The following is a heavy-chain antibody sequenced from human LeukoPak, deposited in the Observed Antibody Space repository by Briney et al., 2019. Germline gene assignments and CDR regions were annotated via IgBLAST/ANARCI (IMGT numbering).Heavy chain of an antibody. CDR3: AKDGSYSYFAPYYYDSSGYSVGAFDI. V-gene: IGHV3-23*01. J-gene: IGHJ3*02. D-gene: IGHD3-22*01. CDR2: ISGSGGDT. Sequence: GGSLRLSCAASGFIFSSYAMSWVRQAPGKGLEWVSYISGSGGDTYYTDSVKGRFTVSRDNSKNSLHLQMNSLRAEDTAVYYCAKDGSYSYFAPYYYDSSGYSVGAFDIWGQGTMVTASS. CDR1: GFIFSSYA.